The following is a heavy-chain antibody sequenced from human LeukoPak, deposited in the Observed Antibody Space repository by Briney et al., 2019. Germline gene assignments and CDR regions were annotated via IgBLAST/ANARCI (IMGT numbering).Heavy chain of an antibody. CDR2: IYTSGST. CDR3: ARLRWEWGTVDY. J-gene: IGHJ4*02. D-gene: IGHD4-23*01. Sequence: SETLSLTCTVSGGSISSGSYYWSWIRQPAGKGLEWIGRIYTSGSTNYNPSLKSRVTISVDTSKNQFSLKLSSVTAADTAVYYCARLRWEWGTVDYWGQGTLVTVSS. V-gene: IGHV4-61*02. CDR1: GGSISSGSYY.